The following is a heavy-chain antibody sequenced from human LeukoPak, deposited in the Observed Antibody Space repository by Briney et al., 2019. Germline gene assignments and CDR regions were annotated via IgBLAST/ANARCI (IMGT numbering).Heavy chain of an antibody. CDR1: GYSISSGYY. V-gene: IGHV4-38-2*01. CDR3: VRDQWLAAFDI. Sequence: SETLSLTCAVSGYSISSGYYWSWIRQPPGKGLEWIGSIYHSGSTYYNPSLKSRVTISVDTSKNQFSLKLSSVTAADTAVYYCVRDQWLAAFDIWGQGTMVTVSS. D-gene: IGHD6-19*01. CDR2: IYHSGST. J-gene: IGHJ3*02.